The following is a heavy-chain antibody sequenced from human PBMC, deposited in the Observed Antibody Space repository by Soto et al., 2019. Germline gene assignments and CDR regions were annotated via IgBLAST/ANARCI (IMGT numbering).Heavy chain of an antibody. D-gene: IGHD5-12*01. CDR1: GGSISSGCYY. CDR2: IYYSGST. CDR3: ARGVRWLQYGYFDY. V-gene: IGHV4-31*03. J-gene: IGHJ4*02. Sequence: PSETLSLTCTVSGGSISSGCYYWSWIRQHPGKGLEWIGYIYYSGSTYYNPSLKSRVTISVDTSKNQFSLKLSSVTAADTAVYYCARGVRWLQYGYFDYWGQGTLVTVSS.